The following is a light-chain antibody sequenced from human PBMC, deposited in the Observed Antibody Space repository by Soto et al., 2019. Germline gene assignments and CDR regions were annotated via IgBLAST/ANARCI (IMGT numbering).Light chain of an antibody. CDR1: QSLITRY. CDR2: GAS. CDR3: PQYGTSPT. V-gene: IGKV3-20*01. J-gene: IGKJ5*01. Sequence: EIVLTQSPGTLSLFPGERATLSCRASQSLITRYLAWYQQKPGQAPRLLIYGASSRATGIPDRFSGSGSGTDFTLTISRLEPEDFAVYSCPQYGTSPTFGQGTRLEIK.